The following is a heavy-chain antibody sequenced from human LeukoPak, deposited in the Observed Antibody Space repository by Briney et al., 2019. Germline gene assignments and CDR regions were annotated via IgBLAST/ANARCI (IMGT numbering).Heavy chain of an antibody. CDR3: MRQGLGGAGR. CDR1: GFTVSNNH. D-gene: IGHD6-19*01. V-gene: IGHV3-66*02. CDR2: IFSGGDT. J-gene: IGHJ4*02. Sequence: GGSLRLSCAAYGFTVSNNHMNWVRQAPGKGLEWVSVIFSGGDTSYADSVKGRFTISRDSSKNTLFLQMNSLTPEDTAVYYCMRQGLGGAGRWGQGTLVTVSS.